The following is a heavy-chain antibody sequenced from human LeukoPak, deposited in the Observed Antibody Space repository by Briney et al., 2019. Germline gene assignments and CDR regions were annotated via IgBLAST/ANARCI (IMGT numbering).Heavy chain of an antibody. D-gene: IGHD1-14*01. CDR2: IYTSGST. V-gene: IGHV4-61*02. CDR1: GGSISSGSYY. J-gene: IGHJ5*02. CDR3: ARITLTGTTRDNWFDP. Sequence: PSETLSLTCTVSGGSISSGSYYWSWIRQPAGKGLEWIGRIYTSGSTNYNPSLKSRVTISVDTSKNQFSLKLSSVTAADTAVYYCARITLTGTTRDNWFDPWGQGTLVTVSS.